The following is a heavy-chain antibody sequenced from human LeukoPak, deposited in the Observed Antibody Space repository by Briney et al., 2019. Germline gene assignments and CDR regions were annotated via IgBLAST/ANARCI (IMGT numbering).Heavy chain of an antibody. CDR2: IYYGGST. Sequence: SETLSLTCTVPGGSISSSSYYWVWIRQPPGTGLEWIGSIYYGGSTYYNPSLKSRVTISVDTSKNQLSLKLSSVTAAYTAVYYCAREKTSGTFDYWGQGTLLTVSA. V-gene: IGHV4-39*07. CDR1: GGSISSSSYY. CDR3: AREKTSGTFDY. D-gene: IGHD1-26*01. J-gene: IGHJ4*02.